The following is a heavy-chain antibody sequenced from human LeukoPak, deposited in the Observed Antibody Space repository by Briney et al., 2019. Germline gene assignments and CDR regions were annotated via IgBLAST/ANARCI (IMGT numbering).Heavy chain of an antibody. V-gene: IGHV4-59*01. CDR1: GVSIRSYY. CDR2: IYYSGST. J-gene: IGHJ2*01. D-gene: IGHD6-13*01. Sequence: SETLSLTCTVSGVSIRSYYWSWIRQPPGKGLEWIGYIYYSGSTNYNPSLKSRGTISVDTSKNQYSLKLSSVPAADTAVYYCARVYYSSSYDYWYFDLWGRGTLVTVSS. CDR3: ARVYYSSSYDYWYFDL.